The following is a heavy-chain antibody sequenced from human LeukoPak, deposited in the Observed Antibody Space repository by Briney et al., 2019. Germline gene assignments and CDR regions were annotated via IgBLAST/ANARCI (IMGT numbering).Heavy chain of an antibody. Sequence: GASVKVSCKASGYTFSAYGISWVRQAPGQGLEWMGYISVYSGNTNHAQKLQGRVTMTTDTSTSTAYTELRSLRSDDTAVYYCARDSHIAEVAYYFDYWGQGTLVSVSS. D-gene: IGHD2-21*01. CDR2: ISVYSGNT. V-gene: IGHV1-18*01. CDR1: GYTFSAYG. J-gene: IGHJ4*02. CDR3: ARDSHIAEVAYYFDY.